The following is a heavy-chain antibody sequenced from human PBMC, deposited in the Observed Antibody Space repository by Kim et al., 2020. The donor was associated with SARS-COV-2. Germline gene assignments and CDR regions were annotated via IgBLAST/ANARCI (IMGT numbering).Heavy chain of an antibody. Sequence: GWSLRLSCAASGFDFMYYAMAWVRQAPGKGLEWVSTISGDGRTTHYADSVKGRFTISRDNSRNTIYVQIDSLRAEDTAVYYCAKEQTSGWPYNWFDPWGQGTLVTVSS. CDR2: ISGDGRTT. J-gene: IGHJ5*02. V-gene: IGHV3-23*01. D-gene: IGHD6-19*01. CDR1: GFDFMYYA. CDR3: AKEQTSGWPYNWFDP.